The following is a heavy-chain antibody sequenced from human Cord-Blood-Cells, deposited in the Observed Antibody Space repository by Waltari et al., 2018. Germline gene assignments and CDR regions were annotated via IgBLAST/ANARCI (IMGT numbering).Heavy chain of an antibody. Sequence: QVQLQQWGAGLLKPSETLSLTCAVYGGSFSGYYWSWIRQPPGTGLEWIGEINHSGSTNYNPSLKSRVTISVDTSKNQFSLKLSSVTAADTAVYYCARGLLSYCTGGVCYSEDYWGQGTLVTVSS. CDR2: INHSGST. J-gene: IGHJ4*02. D-gene: IGHD2-8*02. CDR3: ARGLLSYCTGGVCYSEDY. CDR1: GGSFSGYY. V-gene: IGHV4-34*01.